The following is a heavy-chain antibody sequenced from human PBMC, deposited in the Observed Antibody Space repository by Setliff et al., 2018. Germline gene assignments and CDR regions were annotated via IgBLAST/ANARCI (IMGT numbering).Heavy chain of an antibody. CDR2: ISAYNGNT. J-gene: IGHJ4*02. D-gene: IGHD2-15*01. CDR1: GYTFTSYG. CDR3: ARDGGIGGRDGYNFVDY. Sequence: ASVKVPCKASGYTFTSYGISGVRQAPGQGLEWMGWISAYNGNTNYAQKPQGRVTMTTDTTTSTAYMELSSLRSENTAEYYCARDGGIGGRDGYNFVDYWGQGTLVTVSS. V-gene: IGHV1-18*01.